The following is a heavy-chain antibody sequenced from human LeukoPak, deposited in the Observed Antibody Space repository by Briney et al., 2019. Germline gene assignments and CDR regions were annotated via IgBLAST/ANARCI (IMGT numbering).Heavy chain of an antibody. CDR2: INHSGST. D-gene: IGHD3-10*01. Sequence: SETLSLTCAVYGGSFSGYYWSWIRQPPGKGLEWIGEINHSGSTNYNPSLKSRVTISVDTSKSQFSLKLSSVTAADTAVYYCARGMYYYGSGSYYNSRNNWFDPWGQGTLVTVSS. CDR3: ARGMYYYGSGSYYNSRNNWFDP. J-gene: IGHJ5*02. CDR1: GGSFSGYY. V-gene: IGHV4-34*01.